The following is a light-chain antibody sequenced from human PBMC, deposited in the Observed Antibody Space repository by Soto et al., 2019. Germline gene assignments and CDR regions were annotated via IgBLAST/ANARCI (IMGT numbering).Light chain of an antibody. Sequence: QSALPQPASLSGSPGQSIAISCTGTSSDVGGYDYVSWYQQHPGKAPKLMIYDVSNRPSGVSNRFSGSKSDNTASLTISGLQAEDEADYYCSSYTSSSTYVFGTGTKVTVL. CDR3: SSYTSSSTYV. J-gene: IGLJ1*01. V-gene: IGLV2-14*01. CDR2: DVS. CDR1: SSDVGGYDY.